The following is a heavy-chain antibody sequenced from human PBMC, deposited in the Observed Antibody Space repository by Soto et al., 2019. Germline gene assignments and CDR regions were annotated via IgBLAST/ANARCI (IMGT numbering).Heavy chain of an antibody. CDR3: AKGSSCTSVICHLAPCAF. CDR1: GFTFSTYA. D-gene: IGHD2-8*02. J-gene: IGHJ4*02. V-gene: IGHV3-23*01. CDR2: MSGSGATT. Sequence: EVQLLESGGGFVQPGGSLRLSCAASGFTFSTYAMSGVRQSPGKGLEWVSAMSGSGATTHHADSVKGRFTISRDNSKNTLYLQLNRLRAEATAVYFWAKGSSCTSVICHLAPCAFWGQGTLVTVSS.